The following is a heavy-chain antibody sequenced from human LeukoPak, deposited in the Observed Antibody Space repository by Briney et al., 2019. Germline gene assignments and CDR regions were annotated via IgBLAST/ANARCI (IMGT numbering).Heavy chain of an antibody. J-gene: IGHJ4*02. V-gene: IGHV3-30*18. Sequence: GGSLRLSCAASGFTFSSYGMHWVRQAPGKGLEWVAVISYDGSNKYYADSVKGRFTISRDNSKNTLYLQMNRLRAEDTAVYYCAKDPRLGFGAAAGTWGQGTLVTVSS. CDR1: GFTFSSYG. CDR3: AKDPRLGFGAAAGT. CDR2: ISYDGSNK. D-gene: IGHD6-13*01.